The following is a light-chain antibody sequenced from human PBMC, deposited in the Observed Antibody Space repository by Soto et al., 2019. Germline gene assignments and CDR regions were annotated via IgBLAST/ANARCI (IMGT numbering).Light chain of an antibody. CDR3: CSFAGTYTFEL. CDR2: DVT. Sequence: QSVLTQPRSVSGSPGQSVTISCTGTSSDIGAYNYVSWYQQHPGKAPKLMIYDVTKRPSGVPDRFSGSKSGNTASLTISGLQLEDVADYYCCSFAGTYTFELFGGGTKLTVL. V-gene: IGLV2-11*01. CDR1: SSDIGAYNY. J-gene: IGLJ3*02.